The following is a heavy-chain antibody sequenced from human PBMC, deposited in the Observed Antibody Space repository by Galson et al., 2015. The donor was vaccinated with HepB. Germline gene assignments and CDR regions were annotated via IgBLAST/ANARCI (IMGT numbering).Heavy chain of an antibody. CDR3: VRDWTYDFWSGYFGAFDL. J-gene: IGHJ3*01. D-gene: IGHD3-3*01. CDR1: GFTFTNHA. Sequence: SLRLSCAASGFTFTNHAIHWVRQAPGKGLEYVSVISGNGHDTYYAESVKGRFSVSRDNSRNWLFLQMSSLRPEDTAVYYCVRDWTYDFWSGYFGAFDLWGQGTLFTGSS. V-gene: IGHV3-64D*09. CDR2: ISGNGHDT.